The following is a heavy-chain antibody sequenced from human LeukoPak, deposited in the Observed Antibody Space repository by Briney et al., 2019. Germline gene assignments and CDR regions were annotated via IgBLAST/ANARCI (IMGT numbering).Heavy chain of an antibody. CDR1: GFTFSSYA. Sequence: GGSLRLSCAASGFTFSSYAVNWVRQAPGKGLEWVSGISGSGGSTYYADSVKGRFTISRDNSKKTLYLQMNSLRAEDTAVYYCAKDPLWSYYMDVWGKGTTVTVSS. J-gene: IGHJ6*03. V-gene: IGHV3-23*01. D-gene: IGHD3-10*01. CDR3: AKDPLWSYYMDV. CDR2: ISGSGGST.